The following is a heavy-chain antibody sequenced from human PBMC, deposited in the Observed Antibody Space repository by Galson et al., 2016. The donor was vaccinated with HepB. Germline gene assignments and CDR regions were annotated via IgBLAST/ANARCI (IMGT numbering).Heavy chain of an antibody. D-gene: IGHD3-3*01. V-gene: IGHV4-4*02. Sequence: SETLSLTCAVSGGSISSSNWWSWVRQPPGKGLEWIGEIYHSGSTNYNPSLKSRVTISVDKSKKQFSLKLSSVTAADTAVYYCTRVAREWFRTHPDRSDYYYYGMDVWGQGTTVTVSS. J-gene: IGHJ6*02. CDR2: IYHSGST. CDR1: GGSISSSNW. CDR3: TRVAREWFRTHPDRSDYYYYGMDV.